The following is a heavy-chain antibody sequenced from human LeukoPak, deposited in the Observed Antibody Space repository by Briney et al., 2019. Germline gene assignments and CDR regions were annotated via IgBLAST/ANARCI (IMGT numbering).Heavy chain of an antibody. CDR3: ARDAYGAFYFDF. CDR2: ISGGGSST. J-gene: IGHJ4*02. CDR1: GFTFSNYW. Sequence: PGGSLRLSCEGSGFTFSNYWMGWVRQAPGKGLGWVSGISGGGSSTFYADSVKGRFTISRDTSKNTLYLQIDSLRAEDTAVYYCARDAYGAFYFDFWGQGTLVTVSS. V-gene: IGHV3-23*01. D-gene: IGHD3-16*01.